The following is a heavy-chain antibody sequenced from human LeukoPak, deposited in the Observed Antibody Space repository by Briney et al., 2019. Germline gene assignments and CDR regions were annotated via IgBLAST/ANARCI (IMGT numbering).Heavy chain of an antibody. CDR1: GFTFSSYA. D-gene: IGHD2-2*01. V-gene: IGHV3-30*01. J-gene: IGHJ5*02. Sequence: GRSLRLSCAASGFTFSSYAMHWVRQAPGKGLEWVAVISYEGSNKYYADSVKGRFTISRDNSKNTLYLQMNSLRAEDTAVYYCARGPRAYQLLDWFDPWGQGTLVTVSS. CDR2: ISYEGSNK. CDR3: ARGPRAYQLLDWFDP.